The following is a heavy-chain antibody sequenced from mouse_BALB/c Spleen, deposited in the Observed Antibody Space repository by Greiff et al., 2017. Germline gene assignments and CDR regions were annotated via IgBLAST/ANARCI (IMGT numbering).Heavy chain of an antibody. Sequence: EVKLMESGGGLVKPGGSLKLSCAASGFAFSSYDMSWVRQTPEQRLEWVAYISSGGGSTYYPDTVKGRFTISRDNAKNTLYLQMSSLKSEDTAMYYCARPGDSAYWGQGTLVTVSA. J-gene: IGHJ3*01. D-gene: IGHD3-3*01. CDR3: ARPGDSAY. CDR2: ISSGGGST. CDR1: GFAFSSYD. V-gene: IGHV5-12-1*01.